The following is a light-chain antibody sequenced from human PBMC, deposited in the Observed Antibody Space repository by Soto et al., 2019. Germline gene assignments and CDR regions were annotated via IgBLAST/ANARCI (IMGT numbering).Light chain of an antibody. J-gene: IGLJ2*01. CDR3: AAWDDSLSGYVV. Sequence: QLVLTQPPSASGTPGQRVTISCSGSSSNIGGNYVYWYQQLPGTAPKLLIYRNNQRPSGVPDRFSGSKSGTSASLAISGLRSEDEADYYCAAWDDSLSGYVVFGGGTKVTVL. V-gene: IGLV1-47*01. CDR2: RNN. CDR1: SSNIGGNY.